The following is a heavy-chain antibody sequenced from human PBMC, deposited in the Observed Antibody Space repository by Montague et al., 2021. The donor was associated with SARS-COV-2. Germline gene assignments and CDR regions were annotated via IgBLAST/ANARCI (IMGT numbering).Heavy chain of an antibody. CDR3: ARDFRLQLWQTNYYFGL. V-gene: IGHV4-59*01. J-gene: IGHJ2*01. CDR2: IYDTGNT. CDR1: GDSMTDSY. D-gene: IGHD5-18*01. Sequence: ETLSLTCTVSGDSMTDSYWSWIRQPPGKGPEWIGNIYDTGNTNYNPSLKSRVTISEDTSKNQFSLRLTSVTAADTAVYYCARDFRLQLWQTNYYFGLWGRGTLVSVSS.